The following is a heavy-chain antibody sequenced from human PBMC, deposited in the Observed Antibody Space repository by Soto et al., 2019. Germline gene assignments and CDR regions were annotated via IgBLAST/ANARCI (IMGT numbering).Heavy chain of an antibody. CDR3: ARHVIKGNYDILTGPSTYHPFDY. D-gene: IGHD3-9*01. Sequence: GESLKISCKGSGYSFTSYWISWVRQMPGKGLEWMGRIDPSDSYTNYSPSFQGHVTISADKSISTAYLQWSSLKASDTAMYYCARHVIKGNYDILTGPSTYHPFDYWRQRPLVTVPS. CDR1: GYSFTSYW. V-gene: IGHV5-10-1*01. J-gene: IGHJ4*02. CDR2: IDPSDSYT.